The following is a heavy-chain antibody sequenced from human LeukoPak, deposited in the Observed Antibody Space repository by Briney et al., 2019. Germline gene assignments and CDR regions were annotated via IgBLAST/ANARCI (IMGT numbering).Heavy chain of an antibody. D-gene: IGHD3-10*01. V-gene: IGHV4-38-2*01. CDR1: GYSISSGYY. Sequence: PSETLSLTCAVSGYSISSGYYWGWIRQPPGKGLEWIGSIYHSGSTYYNPSLKSRVTISVDTSKNQFSLKLSSVTAADTAVCYCARRITMVRGVIITVSWFDPWGQGTLVTVSS. CDR2: IYHSGST. CDR3: ARRITMVRGVIITVSWFDP. J-gene: IGHJ5*02.